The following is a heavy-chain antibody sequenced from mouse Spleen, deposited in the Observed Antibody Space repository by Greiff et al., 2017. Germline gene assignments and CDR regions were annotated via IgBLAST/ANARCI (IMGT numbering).Heavy chain of an antibody. Sequence: QVQLQQSGAELVRPGASVTLSCKASGYTFTDYEMHWVKQTPVHGLEWIGAIDPETGGTAYNQKFKGKAILTADKSSSTAYMELRSLTSEDSAVYYCTRSGERKDFDYWGQGTTLTVSS. CDR1: GYTFTDYE. CDR2: IDPETGGT. V-gene: IGHV1-15*01. CDR3: TRSGERKDFDY. J-gene: IGHJ2*01.